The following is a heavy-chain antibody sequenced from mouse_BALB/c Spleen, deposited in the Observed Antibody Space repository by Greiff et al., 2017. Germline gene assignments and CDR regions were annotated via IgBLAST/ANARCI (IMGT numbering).Heavy chain of an antibody. J-gene: IGHJ3*01. CDR1: GYTFTDDA. D-gene: IGHD2-2*01. Sequence: QVQLQQSGPELVRPGVSVKISCKGSGYTFTDDAMHWVKQSNAKSLVWIGVISTYSGNTNYNQKFKGKATMTVDKSSSTAYMELARLTSEDSAIYYCERGFYYGYERPRFAYWGQGTLVTVSA. V-gene: IGHV1-67*01. CDR3: ERGFYYGYERPRFAY. CDR2: ISTYSGNT.